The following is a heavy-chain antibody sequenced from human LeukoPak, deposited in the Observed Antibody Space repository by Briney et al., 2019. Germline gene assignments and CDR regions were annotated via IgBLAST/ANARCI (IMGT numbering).Heavy chain of an antibody. Sequence: PGGSLRLSCAASGFTFDNNWMTWVRQAPGKGLEWVANIKRDGSENNYLDSVKGRFTISRDNAKNSLYLQMNSLRVEDTAEYYCARLLSVDVWGKGTTVIVSS. CDR3: ARLLSVDV. D-gene: IGHD2-15*01. J-gene: IGHJ6*04. CDR1: GFTFDNNW. V-gene: IGHV3-7*01. CDR2: IKRDGSEN.